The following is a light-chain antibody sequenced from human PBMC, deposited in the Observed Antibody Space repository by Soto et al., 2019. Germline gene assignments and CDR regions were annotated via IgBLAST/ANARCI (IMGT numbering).Light chain of an antibody. J-gene: IGKJ1*01. Sequence: ETVMTQSPATLSVSPGERATLSCRASQSVGSNLAWYQQKPGQAPRLLIYGASTRATGIPARFSGSGSGTEFTLTITSLQSEDFVVYYCQQYNNWPPWTFGQGTKVDI. CDR3: QQYNNWPPWT. CDR2: GAS. CDR1: QSVGSN. V-gene: IGKV3-15*01.